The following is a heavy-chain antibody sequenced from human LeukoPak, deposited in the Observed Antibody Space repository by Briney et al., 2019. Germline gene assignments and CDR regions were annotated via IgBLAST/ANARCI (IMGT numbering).Heavy chain of an antibody. CDR1: GYTFTGYY. D-gene: IGHD1-1*01. CDR3: ARDRQLDLDAFDI. J-gene: IGHJ3*02. CDR2: INPNSGGT. Sequence: ASVKVSCKASGYTFTGYYMHWVRQAPGQGLEWMGWINPNSGGTNYAPKFQGRVTMTRDTSINTAYMELSRLRSDDTAVYYCARDRQLDLDAFDIWGQGTMVTVSS. V-gene: IGHV1-2*02.